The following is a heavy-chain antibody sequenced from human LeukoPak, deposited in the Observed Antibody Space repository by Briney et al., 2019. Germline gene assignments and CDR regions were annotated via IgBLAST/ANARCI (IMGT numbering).Heavy chain of an antibody. CDR3: ARRSVAYSYDSSGYSPVYYFDY. J-gene: IGHJ4*02. CDR2: IRSKDYGGTI. D-gene: IGHD3-22*01. V-gene: IGHV3-49*03. CDR1: GFTFGDYA. Sequence: PGGSLRLSCTASGFTFGDYAMSWFRQAPGKGLEWVGFIRSKDYGGTIEYAASVKGRFTISRDDSRSIAYLQMNSLKIEDTAVYYCARRSVAYSYDSSGYSPVYYFDYWGQGTLVTVSS.